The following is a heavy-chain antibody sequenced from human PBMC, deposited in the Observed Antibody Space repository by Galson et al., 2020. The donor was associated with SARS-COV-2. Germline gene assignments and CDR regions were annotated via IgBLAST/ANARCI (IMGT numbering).Heavy chain of an antibody. V-gene: IGHV4-59*01. Sequence: SETLSLTCTVSGGSISSYYWSWIRQPPGKGLEWIGYIYYSGSTNYNPSLKSRVTISVDTSKNQFSLKLSSVTAADTAVYYGARVGSGDSSGYYDGSFDFWGQGSRVTVSS. CDR2: IYYSGST. CDR3: ARVGSGDSSGYYDGSFDF. J-gene: IGHJ4*02. CDR1: GGSISSYY. D-gene: IGHD3-22*01.